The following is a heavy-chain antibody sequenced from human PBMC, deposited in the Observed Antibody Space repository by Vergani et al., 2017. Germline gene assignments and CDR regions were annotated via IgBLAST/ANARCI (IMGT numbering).Heavy chain of an antibody. V-gene: IGHV1-46*03. CDR2: INPSGGST. J-gene: IGHJ4*02. CDR3: ARPHGDILPPDPRRLDY. CDR1: GYTFTSYY. Sequence: QVQLVQSGAEVTKPGASVKVSCKASGYTFTSYYMHWVRQAPGQGLEWMGIINPSGGSTTYAQQFQGRLTMTRDTSTSTVYMDLSNLRSEDTAVYYCARPHGDILPPDPRRLDYWGQGTLVTVSS.